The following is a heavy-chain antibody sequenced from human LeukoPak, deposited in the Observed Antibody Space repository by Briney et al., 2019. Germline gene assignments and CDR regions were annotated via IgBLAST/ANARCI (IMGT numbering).Heavy chain of an antibody. CDR3: ATSNAGLGGNFQH. V-gene: IGHV1-69*13. CDR1: GGTFSSYA. D-gene: IGHD3-16*01. J-gene: IGHJ1*01. CDR2: IIPIFGTA. Sequence: SVKVSCKASGGTFSSYAISWVRQAPGQGLEWMGGIIPIFGTANYAQKFQGRVTITADESTSTAYMELSSLRSEDTAVYYCATSNAGLGGNFQHWGQGTLVTVSS.